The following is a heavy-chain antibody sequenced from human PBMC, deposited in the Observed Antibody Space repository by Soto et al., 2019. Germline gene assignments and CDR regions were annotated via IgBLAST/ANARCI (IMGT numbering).Heavy chain of an antibody. J-gene: IGHJ6*03. CDR3: AKAPHSASGYYDMDV. CDR2: LSYAGDT. Sequence: EVQLVESGGGLVQPGGSLRLSCAASGFTLSTYDMHWVRQGTGKGLEWVADLSYAGDTYYPCSVQGRFTVSRESAKNSLYLQMNSLAAGDTAVYYCAKAPHSASGYYDMDVLGKDTTVTVSS. CDR1: GFTLSTYD. V-gene: IGHV3-13*01. D-gene: IGHD3-10*01.